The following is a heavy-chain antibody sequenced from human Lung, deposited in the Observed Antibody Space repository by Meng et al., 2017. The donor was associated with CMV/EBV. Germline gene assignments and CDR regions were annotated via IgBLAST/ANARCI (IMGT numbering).Heavy chain of an antibody. Sequence: GESXKISCAASGFTFSSYEMNWVRQAPGKGLEWVSYISSSGSTIYYADSVKGRFTISRDNAKNSLYLQMNSLRAEDTAVYYCAREVLVPAAIRYYYYGMDVWGQGTTVTVSS. D-gene: IGHD2-2*01. CDR2: ISSSGSTI. V-gene: IGHV3-48*03. J-gene: IGHJ6*02. CDR3: AREVLVPAAIRYYYYGMDV. CDR1: GFTFSSYE.